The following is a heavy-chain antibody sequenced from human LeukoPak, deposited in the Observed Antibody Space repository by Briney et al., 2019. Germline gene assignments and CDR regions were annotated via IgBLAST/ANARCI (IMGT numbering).Heavy chain of an antibody. Sequence: PGGSLRLSCAASGFTFSSYATSWVRQAPGKGLEWVSAISGSGGSTYYADSVKGRFTISRDNSKNTLYLQMNSLRAEDTAVYYCAKDPWFGELLRWFDPWGQGTLVTVSS. D-gene: IGHD3-10*01. CDR3: AKDPWFGELLRWFDP. J-gene: IGHJ5*02. CDR1: GFTFSSYA. V-gene: IGHV3-23*01. CDR2: ISGSGGST.